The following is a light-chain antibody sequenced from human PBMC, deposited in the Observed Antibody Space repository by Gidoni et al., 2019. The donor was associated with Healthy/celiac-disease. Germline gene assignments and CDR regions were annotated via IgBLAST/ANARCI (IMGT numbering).Light chain of an antibody. J-gene: IGKJ2*02. CDR1: QSVSSN. V-gene: IGKV3-15*01. Sequence: EIVLSQSPATLSVTPGVRATLACRASQSVSSNLAWYQQKPAQAPRLHIYGASTRATGIPARFSGSGSGTEFTLTISSLQSEDFAVYYCQQCNNWPSPCTFGQGTRLEIK. CDR2: GAS. CDR3: QQCNNWPSPCT.